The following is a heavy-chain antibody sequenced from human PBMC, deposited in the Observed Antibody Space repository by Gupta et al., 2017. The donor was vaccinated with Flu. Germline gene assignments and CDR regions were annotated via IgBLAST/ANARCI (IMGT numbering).Heavy chain of an antibody. CDR2: ISSSSSYI. D-gene: IGHD5-12*01. CDR3: ARDDSGYDAYYYYYGMDV. CDR1: GFTFSSYS. J-gene: IGHJ6*02. Sequence: EVQLVESGGGLVKPGGSLRLSCAASGFTFSSYSMNWVRQAPGKGLEWVSSISSSSSYIYYADSVKGRFTISRDNAKNSLYLQMNSLRAEDTAVYYCARDDSGYDAYYYYYGMDVWGQGTTVTVSS. V-gene: IGHV3-21*01.